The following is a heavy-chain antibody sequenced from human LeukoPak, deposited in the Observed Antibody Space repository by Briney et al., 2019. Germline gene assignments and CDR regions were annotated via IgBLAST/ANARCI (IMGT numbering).Heavy chain of an antibody. D-gene: IGHD3-10*01. CDR1: GFTFSDYS. Sequence: GGSLRLSCAASGFTFSDYSMNWVRQAPGKGLEWVSYIGANSAIYYADSVKGRFPISSDNAKNSPSLQMNSLREDDTAVYYCSREGYYGAFDIWGQGTMVTVSS. CDR2: IGANSAI. CDR3: SREGYYGAFDI. J-gene: IGHJ3*02. V-gene: IGHV3-48*02.